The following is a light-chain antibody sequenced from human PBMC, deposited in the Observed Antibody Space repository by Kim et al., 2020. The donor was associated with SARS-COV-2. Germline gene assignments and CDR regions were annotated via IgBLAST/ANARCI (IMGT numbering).Light chain of an antibody. V-gene: IGKV3-20*01. CDR1: QSVRSSY. CDR2: GAS. J-gene: IGKJ4*01. Sequence: SPGERATLSGRASQSVRSSYLAWYQQKPGQAPRLLIYGASNRATDIPDRVSGSGSGTDFTLTISRLEPEDFAVYYCQQYGSSPLTFGGGTKVDIK. CDR3: QQYGSSPLT.